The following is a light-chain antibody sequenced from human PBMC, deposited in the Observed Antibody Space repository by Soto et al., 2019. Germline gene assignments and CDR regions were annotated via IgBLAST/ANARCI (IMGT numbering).Light chain of an antibody. J-gene: IGLJ1*01. CDR2: GNS. V-gene: IGLV1-40*01. CDR1: SSNIGAGYD. CDR3: QSYDSSLSGYV. Sequence: SVLPQPPSLSGAPGQRVTISCTGSSSNIGAGYDVHWYQQLPGTVPKLLIYGNSNRPSGVPDRFSGSKSGTSASLAITGLQAEDEADYYCQSYDSSLSGYVFGTGTKVTVL.